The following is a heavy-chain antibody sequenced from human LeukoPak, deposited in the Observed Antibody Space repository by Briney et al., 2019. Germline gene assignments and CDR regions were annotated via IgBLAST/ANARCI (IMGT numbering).Heavy chain of an antibody. CDR2: IYYRGST. D-gene: IGHD5-12*01. J-gene: IGHJ4*02. CDR1: GGSISSSSYY. Sequence: SETLSLTCTVSGGSISSSSYYWGWIRQSPGKGLEWIGSIYYRGSTYYNPSLKSRVTISVDTSKNQFSLKLSSVTAADTAVYYCAISGGGYDPYFDYWGQGTLVTVSS. V-gene: IGHV4-39*07. CDR3: AISGGGYDPYFDY.